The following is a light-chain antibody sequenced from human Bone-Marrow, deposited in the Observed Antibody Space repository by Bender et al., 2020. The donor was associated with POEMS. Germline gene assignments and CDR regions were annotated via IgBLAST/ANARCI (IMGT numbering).Light chain of an antibody. Sequence: QSALTQPASVSGSPGQSITISCTGTSSDVGSYNLVSWYQQYPGKAPKLMIYEGSRRPSGVPNRFSGSKSGNTASLTISGLQAEDEADYYCQSYDSSHVLFGGGTKLTVI. CDR1: SSDVGSYNL. CDR3: QSYDSSHVL. V-gene: IGLV2-14*02. J-gene: IGLJ2*01. CDR2: EGS.